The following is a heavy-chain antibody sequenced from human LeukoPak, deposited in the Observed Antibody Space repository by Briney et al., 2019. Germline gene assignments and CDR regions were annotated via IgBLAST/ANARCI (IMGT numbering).Heavy chain of an antibody. CDR1: GFTFSTHW. CDR3: AGDLGDGSPGDY. Sequence: GGSLRLSCTVSGFTFSTHWMRWVRQAPGKGLVWVSHIKGDGTSTNYADSVKGRFTISRDNAKNTLFLQMNSLRAEDTAVYYCAGDLGDGSPGDYWGQGTLVTVSS. J-gene: IGHJ4*02. D-gene: IGHD3-16*01. V-gene: IGHV3-74*01. CDR2: IKGDGTST.